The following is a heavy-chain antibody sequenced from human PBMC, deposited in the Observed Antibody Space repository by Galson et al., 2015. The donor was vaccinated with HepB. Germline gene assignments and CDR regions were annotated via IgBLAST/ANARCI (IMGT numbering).Heavy chain of an antibody. Sequence: SLRLSCAGSGFIFRHHAMAWIRQAPGKGLEWVSGINGRGSTRSYSDAVKGRFSISRDNSKDTVFLKMDNLRAEDPAVYYFVKEGSWFGGVWCVPWGQGARVTVS. CDR1: GFIFRHHA. V-gene: IGHV3-23*01. CDR2: INGRGSTR. CDR3: VKEGSWFGGVWCVP. J-gene: IGHJ5*02. D-gene: IGHD3-3*01.